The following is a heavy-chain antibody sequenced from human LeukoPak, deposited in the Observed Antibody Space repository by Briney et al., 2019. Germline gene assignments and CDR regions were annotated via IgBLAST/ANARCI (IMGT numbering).Heavy chain of an antibody. V-gene: IGHV1-69*04. CDR2: IIPILGIA. J-gene: IGHJ5*02. CDR1: GGTFSSYA. Sequence: SVKVSCKASGGTFSSYAISWVRQAPGQGLEWMGRIIPILGIANYAQKFQGRVTITADKSTSTAYMELSRLRSDDTAVYYCAGQVVPAANTKYNWFDPWGQGTLVTVSS. CDR3: AGQVVPAANTKYNWFDP. D-gene: IGHD2-2*01.